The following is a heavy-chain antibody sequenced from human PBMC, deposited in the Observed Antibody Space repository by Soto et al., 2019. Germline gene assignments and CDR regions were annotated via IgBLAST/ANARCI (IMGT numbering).Heavy chain of an antibody. V-gene: IGHV4-34*01. J-gene: IGHJ3*02. CDR3: ARVERGTATTVVDAFDI. CDR2: MSHGGGT. CDR1: GGFVSSGSYY. Sequence: QVQLQQWGAGLLKPSGTLSLTCAVYGGFVSSGSYYWSWIRQPPGKGLEWIGEMSHGGGTHFNPSLKSRVTISVDTSKNQFSLKMSSVTAADTALYYCARVERGTATTVVDAFDIWGPGTMVTVSS. D-gene: IGHD1-1*01.